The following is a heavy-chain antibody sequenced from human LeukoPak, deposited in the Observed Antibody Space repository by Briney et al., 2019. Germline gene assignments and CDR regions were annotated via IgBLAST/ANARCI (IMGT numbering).Heavy chain of an antibody. Sequence: SETLSLTCTVSGGSIRSSSYYWGWIRQPPGKGLEWIGSIYYSGSTYYNPSLKSRVTISVDTSKNQFSLKLSSVTAADTAVYYCARLIVVVTASPIFDYWGQGTLVTVSS. CDR2: IYYSGST. CDR3: ARLIVVVTASPIFDY. J-gene: IGHJ4*02. CDR1: GGSIRSSSYY. V-gene: IGHV4-39*01. D-gene: IGHD2-21*02.